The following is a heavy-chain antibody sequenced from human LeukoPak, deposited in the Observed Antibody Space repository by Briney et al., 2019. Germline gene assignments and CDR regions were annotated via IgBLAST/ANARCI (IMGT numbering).Heavy chain of an antibody. CDR1: GGSISSSSYY. D-gene: IGHD2-15*01. V-gene: IGHV4-39*01. Sequence: SETLSLTCTVSGGSISSSSYYWGWIRQPPGKGLEWIGSIYYSGSTYYNPSLKSRVTISVDTSKNQFSLKLSSVTAADTAVYYCARHGGSWSYHLGDWGQGTLVTVSS. CDR2: IYYSGST. CDR3: ARHGGSWSYHLGD. J-gene: IGHJ4*02.